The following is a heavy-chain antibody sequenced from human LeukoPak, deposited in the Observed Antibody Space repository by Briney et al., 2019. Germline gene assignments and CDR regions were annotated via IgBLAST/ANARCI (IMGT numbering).Heavy chain of an antibody. CDR1: GFTFSSFA. CDR3: AKDLPDYGDYIEGY. V-gene: IGHV3-23*01. CDR2: ISGSGGTT. J-gene: IGHJ4*02. Sequence: SGGPLRLSCAASGFTFSSFAMSRVRQAPGKGLEWVSTISGSGGTTNYADSVKGRFTFSRDNSKKMVYLQMNSLRVEDTAVYYCAKDLPDYGDYIEGYWGQGTLVTVSS. D-gene: IGHD4-17*01.